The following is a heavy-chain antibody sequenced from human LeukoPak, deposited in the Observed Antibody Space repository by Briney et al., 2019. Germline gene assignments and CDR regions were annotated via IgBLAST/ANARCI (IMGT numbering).Heavy chain of an antibody. CDR1: GGSISSYY. Sequence: SETLSLTCTVSGGSISSYYWSWIRQPPGKGLEWIGYIYYSGSTNYNPSLESRVTISVDMPKNQFSLKLSSVTAADTAIYYCARTTTVLFYFDLWGQGTLVTVSS. CDR3: ARTTTVLFYFDL. J-gene: IGHJ4*02. CDR2: IYYSGST. V-gene: IGHV4-59*08. D-gene: IGHD4/OR15-4a*01.